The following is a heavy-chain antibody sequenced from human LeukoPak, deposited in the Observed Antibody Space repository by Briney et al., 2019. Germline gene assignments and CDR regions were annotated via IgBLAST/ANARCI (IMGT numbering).Heavy chain of an antibody. Sequence: SETLSLTCTVSGGSISSYYWSWIRQPAGKGLEWIGRIYTSGSTNYNPSLKSRVTMSVDTPKNQFSLKLSSVTAADTAVYYCARGAYYYGSGTADWFDPWGQGTLVTVSS. D-gene: IGHD3-10*01. CDR1: GGSISSYY. CDR2: IYTSGST. V-gene: IGHV4-4*07. CDR3: ARGAYYYGSGTADWFDP. J-gene: IGHJ5*02.